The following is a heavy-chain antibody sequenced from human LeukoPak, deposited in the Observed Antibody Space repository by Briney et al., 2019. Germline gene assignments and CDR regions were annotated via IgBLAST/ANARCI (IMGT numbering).Heavy chain of an antibody. D-gene: IGHD5-12*01. CDR3: ARGRGYRERRPFYY. CDR2: INSDGGST. V-gene: IGHV3-74*01. J-gene: IGHJ4*02. Sequence: GGSLRLSCAASGFTFSSYWMHWVRQAPGKGLGWVSRINSDGGSTSYGASVKGRFTIYRDNATNTLYLQMNSLRAEDTAVYYCARGRGYRERRPFYYWGQGTLVTVSS. CDR1: GFTFSSYW.